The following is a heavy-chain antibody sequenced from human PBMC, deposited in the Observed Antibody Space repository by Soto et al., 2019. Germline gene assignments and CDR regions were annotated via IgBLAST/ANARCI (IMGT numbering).Heavy chain of an antibody. V-gene: IGHV1-69*13. CDR2: IIPIFGTA. J-gene: IGHJ6*02. D-gene: IGHD4-4*01. CDR3: ARGDYSNYYYYGMDV. Sequence: ASVKVSCKASGGTFSSYAISWVRQAPGQGLEWMGGIIPIFGTANYAQKFQGRVTITADEPTSTAYMELSSLRSEDTAVYYCARGDYSNYYYYGMDVWGQGTTVTSP. CDR1: GGTFSSYA.